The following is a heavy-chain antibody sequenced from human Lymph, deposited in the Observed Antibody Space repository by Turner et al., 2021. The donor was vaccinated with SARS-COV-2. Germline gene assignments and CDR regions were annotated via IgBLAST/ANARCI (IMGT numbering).Heavy chain of an antibody. CDR1: GGSFNGYY. Sequence: QVQLQRWGPGLLKPSETLSPTCAVYGGSFNGYYWSWIRQPPRKGLEWIGEINHSGSTNSIPSLRSRITITVATYKNQFSLKLSSVTAADTAVYYCARLNSPEVGGGDWFDPWGQGTLVTVSS. D-gene: IGHD2-21*01. CDR3: ARLNSPEVGGGDWFDP. CDR2: INHSGST. J-gene: IGHJ5*02. V-gene: IGHV4-34*01.